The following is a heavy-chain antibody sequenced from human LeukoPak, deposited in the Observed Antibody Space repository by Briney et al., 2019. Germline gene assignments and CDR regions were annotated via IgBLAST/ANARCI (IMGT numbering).Heavy chain of an antibody. CDR1: GDSISSGVYY. CDR2: IFYRGNT. Sequence: SETLSLTCTVSGDSISSGVYYWSWIRQHPGTGLEWIGYIFYRGNTRYNPSLRSRITISVDTSKNQFSLKLASVTAADTAVYYCARTVGARTYYLDYWGQGTPVIVSS. V-gene: IGHV4-31*03. J-gene: IGHJ4*02. CDR3: ARTVGARTYYLDY. D-gene: IGHD1-26*01.